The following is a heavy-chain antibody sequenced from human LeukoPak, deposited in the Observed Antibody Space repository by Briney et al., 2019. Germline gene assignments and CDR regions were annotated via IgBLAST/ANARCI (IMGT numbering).Heavy chain of an antibody. CDR3: ARDTYDYVWGSYRYGSDY. V-gene: IGHV3-11*04. CDR1: GFTFSDYY. D-gene: IGHD3-16*02. CDR2: ISSSGSTI. J-gene: IGHJ4*02. Sequence: TGGSLRLSCAASGFTFSDYYMSWIRQAPGKGLEWVSYISSSGSTIYYADSVKGRFTISRDNAKNSLYLQMNSLRAEDTTVYYCARDTYDYVWGSYRYGSDYWGQGTLVTVSS.